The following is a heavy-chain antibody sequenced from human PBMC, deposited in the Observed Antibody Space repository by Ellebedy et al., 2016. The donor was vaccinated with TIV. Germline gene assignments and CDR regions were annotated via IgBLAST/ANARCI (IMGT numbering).Heavy chain of an antibody. CDR2: IPYDESDK. CDR1: GFTFSSYG. CDR3: AKARAAAYYYYYGMDV. D-gene: IGHD2-2*01. Sequence: GESLKISXAASGFTFSSYGMHWVRQAPGKGLEWVAVIPYDESDKYYAGSVKGRFTISRDNSKNTLYLQMNSLRAEDTAVYYCAKARAAAYYYYYGMDVWGQGTTVTVSS. V-gene: IGHV3-30*18. J-gene: IGHJ6*02.